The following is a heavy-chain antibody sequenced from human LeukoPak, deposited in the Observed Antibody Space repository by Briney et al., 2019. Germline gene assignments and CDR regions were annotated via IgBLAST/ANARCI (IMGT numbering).Heavy chain of an antibody. Sequence: GGSLRLSCVASGFTFGKYWMSWVRQAPGKGLVWVSRIDRDGSRINYADSVKGRFTISRDNGKNTLFLQMNSLRAEDAAVYYCVRGNDYGGPHYWGQGTLVTVSS. CDR1: GFTFGKYW. V-gene: IGHV3-74*01. CDR3: VRGNDYGGPHY. D-gene: IGHD4-23*01. CDR2: IDRDGSRI. J-gene: IGHJ4*02.